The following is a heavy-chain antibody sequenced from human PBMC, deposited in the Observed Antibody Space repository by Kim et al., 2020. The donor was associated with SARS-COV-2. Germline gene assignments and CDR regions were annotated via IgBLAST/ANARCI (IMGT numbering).Heavy chain of an antibody. CDR3: GRDLRPGDLGV. CDR1: GFAPHRYA. Sequence: PGGSLRLSCAGSGFAPHRYAMHWVRQVPGKGLEWVAGFSLDTDKLVYADSVKGRFTISRDDAKNSLYLQMNSLRVEDTASYFCGRDLRPGDLGVWGPGTT. J-gene: IGHJ6*01. CDR2: FSLDTDKL. V-gene: IGHV3-9*02.